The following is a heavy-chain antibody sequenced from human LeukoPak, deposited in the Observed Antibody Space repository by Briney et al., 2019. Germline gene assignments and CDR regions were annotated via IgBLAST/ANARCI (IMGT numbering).Heavy chain of an antibody. CDR1: GFTFSSYG. Sequence: GGSLRLSCAASGFTFSSYGMHWVRQAPGKGLEWVAFIRYDGSNKYYADSVKGRFTISRDNSKNTLYLQMNSLRAEDTAVYHCAKDLGYYGSGSYYNQWLFDYWGQGTLVTVSS. J-gene: IGHJ4*02. CDR3: AKDLGYYGSGSYYNQWLFDY. D-gene: IGHD3-10*01. CDR2: IRYDGSNK. V-gene: IGHV3-30*02.